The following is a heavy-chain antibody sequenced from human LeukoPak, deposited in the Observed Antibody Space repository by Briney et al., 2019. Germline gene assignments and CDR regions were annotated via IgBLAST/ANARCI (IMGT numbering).Heavy chain of an antibody. J-gene: IGHJ4*02. D-gene: IGHD2-15*01. Sequence: ETLSLTCTVSGGSISAYYWSWVRQAPGKGLEWVSSISSSSSYIYYADSVKGRFTISRDNAKNSLYLQMNSLRAEDTAVYYCARPPSYCSGGSCYSSRGDYWGQGTLVTVSS. V-gene: IGHV3-21*01. CDR2: ISSSSSYI. CDR1: GGSISAYY. CDR3: ARPPSYCSGGSCYSSRGDY.